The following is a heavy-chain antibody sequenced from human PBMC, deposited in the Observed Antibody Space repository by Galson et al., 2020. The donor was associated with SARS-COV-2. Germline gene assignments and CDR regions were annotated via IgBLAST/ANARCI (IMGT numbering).Heavy chain of an antibody. D-gene: IGHD1-1*01. J-gene: IGHJ4*02. Sequence: GKSLKISCAASGFTFSSYAMNWVRQAPGKGLEWVSGISVNGVDTYYADSVKGRFTISRDYSKNTLYLQMNSLRAEDTAVYFCAKDRLGSSRNLKPFDYWDQGTLVTVSS. V-gene: IGHV3-23*01. CDR1: GFTFSSYA. CDR2: ISVNGVDT. CDR3: AKDRLGSSRNLKPFDY.